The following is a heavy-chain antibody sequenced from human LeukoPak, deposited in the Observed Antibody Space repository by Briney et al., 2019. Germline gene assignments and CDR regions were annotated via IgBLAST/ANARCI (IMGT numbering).Heavy chain of an antibody. Sequence: GGSLRLSCAASGFTFSSYAMSWVRQAPGKGLEWVSTINGSGDRKYYTDSVKGRFTISRVSSENTLYLQMNSLRADDTAVYYCAKDRGGSGLDYWGQGTLVTVSS. J-gene: IGHJ4*02. CDR3: AKDRGGSGLDY. CDR2: INGSGDRK. V-gene: IGHV3-23*01. D-gene: IGHD6-25*01. CDR1: GFTFSSYA.